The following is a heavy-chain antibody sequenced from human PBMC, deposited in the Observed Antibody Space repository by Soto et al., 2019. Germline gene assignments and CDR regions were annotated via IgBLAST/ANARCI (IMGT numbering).Heavy chain of an antibody. V-gene: IGHV3-30*18. J-gene: IGHJ4*02. Sequence: GGSLRLSCAASGFTFSSYGMHWVRQAPGKGLEWVAVISYDGSNKYYADSVKGRFTISRDNSKNTLYLQMNSLRAEDTAVYYCANNRQHIVVVTAILGDYWGQGTLVTVSS. CDR3: ANNRQHIVVVTAILGDY. CDR1: GFTFSSYG. CDR2: ISYDGSNK. D-gene: IGHD2-21*02.